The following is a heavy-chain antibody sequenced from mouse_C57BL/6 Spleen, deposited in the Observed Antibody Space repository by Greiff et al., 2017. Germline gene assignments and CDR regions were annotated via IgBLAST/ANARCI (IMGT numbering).Heavy chain of an antibody. D-gene: IGHD2-5*01. CDR1: GFTFSSYA. J-gene: IGHJ2*01. CDR2: ISDGGSYT. V-gene: IGHV5-4*01. Sequence: EVQGVESGGGLVKPGGSLKLSCAASGFTFSSYAMSWVRQTPEKRLEWVATISDGGSYTYYPDNVKGRFTISRDNAKNNLYLQMSHLKSEDTAMYYCARESAYSNYFDYWGQGTTLTVSS. CDR3: ARESAYSNYFDY.